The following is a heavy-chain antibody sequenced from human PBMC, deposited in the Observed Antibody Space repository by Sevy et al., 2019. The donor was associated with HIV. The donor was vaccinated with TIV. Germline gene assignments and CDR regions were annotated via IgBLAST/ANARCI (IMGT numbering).Heavy chain of an antibody. V-gene: IGHV3-13*01. CDR1: GFTFSSYD. D-gene: IGHD3-16*01. Sequence: GGSLRLSCAASGFTFSSYDMHWVRQATGKGLEWVSAIGTAGDTYYPCSVKGRFTISRENDKNSLYLQMNSLRAGDTAVYYCARGEGAAFDIWGQGTMVTVSS. J-gene: IGHJ3*02. CDR3: ARGEGAAFDI. CDR2: IGTAGDT.